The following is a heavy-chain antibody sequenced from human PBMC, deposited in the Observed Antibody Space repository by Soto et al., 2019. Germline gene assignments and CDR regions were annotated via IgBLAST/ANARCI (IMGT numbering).Heavy chain of an antibody. CDR1: GFTFSTYG. Sequence: QVQLVESGGGVVQPGRSLRLSCVASGFTFSTYGMHWVRQAPGKGPEWVALISYDGSDEYYADSVKGRFTISRDNSKNTLYLQMDSLRAADTAVYYCSDLGNYGNWGQGTLVTVSP. CDR3: SDLGNYGN. V-gene: IGHV3-33*01. J-gene: IGHJ4*02. D-gene: IGHD1-7*01. CDR2: ISYDGSDE.